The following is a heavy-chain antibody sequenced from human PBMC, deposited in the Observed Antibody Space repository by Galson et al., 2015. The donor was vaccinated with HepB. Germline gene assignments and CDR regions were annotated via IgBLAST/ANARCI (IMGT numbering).Heavy chain of an antibody. CDR2: IKPDGRET. CDR1: GFTFSSHW. CDR3: ARGIPQIGYLDY. V-gene: IGHV3-7*01. Sequence: SLRLSCAVSGFTFSSHWMSWVRQAPGKGLEWVANIKPDGRETYYLDSVKGRFTISRDNAKNSLFLQMNSLRAEDTAVYYCARGIPQIGYLDYWGQGTLATVSS. J-gene: IGHJ4*02. D-gene: IGHD3-22*01.